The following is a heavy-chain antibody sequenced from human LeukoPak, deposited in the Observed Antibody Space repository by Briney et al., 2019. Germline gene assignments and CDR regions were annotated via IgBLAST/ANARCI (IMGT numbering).Heavy chain of an antibody. CDR1: GFNFSNFV. J-gene: IGHJ4*02. Sequence: GGSLRLSCVTSGFNFSNFVMNWVRQAPGKGLEWFSSVSGSGGIPYYADSVKGRFTVSRDNSKNTLFLHMNGLRDEDTALCYCAKDGRFGDFDHWGQGTLVAVSS. CDR2: VSGSGGIP. V-gene: IGHV3-23*01. CDR3: AKDGRFGDFDH. D-gene: IGHD3-16*01.